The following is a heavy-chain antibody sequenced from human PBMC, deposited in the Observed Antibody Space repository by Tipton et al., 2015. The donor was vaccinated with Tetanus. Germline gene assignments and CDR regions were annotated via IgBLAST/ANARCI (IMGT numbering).Heavy chain of an antibody. Sequence: QLVQSGADVKKPGESLKISCKASGYSFTSHWIGWVRQMPGKGLEWMGMIFPDDSGTRYSPSFQGHVTISVDKSTSTVYLQWSSLKASDTAMYFCARMYSTSSPFDHWGQGTLVAVSS. CDR2: IFPDDSGT. CDR1: GYSFTSHW. J-gene: IGHJ4*02. D-gene: IGHD6-6*01. V-gene: IGHV5-51*01. CDR3: ARMYSTSSPFDH.